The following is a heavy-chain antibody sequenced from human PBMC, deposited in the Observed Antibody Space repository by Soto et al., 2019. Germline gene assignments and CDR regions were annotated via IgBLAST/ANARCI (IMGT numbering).Heavy chain of an antibody. CDR1: GDSVSSGLYY. Sequence: ASETLSLTCTVSGDSVSSGLYYWGWVRQPPGKGLEWIGYIYYSGSTNYNPSLKSRVTISVDKSKNQFSLKLSSVTAADTAVYYCARAPVMTRGWFDPWGQGTLVTVSS. CDR2: IYYSGST. V-gene: IGHV4-61*05. CDR3: ARAPVMTRGWFDP. J-gene: IGHJ5*02. D-gene: IGHD2-21*02.